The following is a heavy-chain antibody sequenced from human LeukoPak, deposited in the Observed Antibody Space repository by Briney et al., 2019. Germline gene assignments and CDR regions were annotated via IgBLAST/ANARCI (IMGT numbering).Heavy chain of an antibody. V-gene: IGHV3-33*01. D-gene: IGHD1-14*01. CDR3: AAGEPYVY. J-gene: IGHJ4*02. CDR2: IWYDGSNK. CDR1: GFTFTTYG. Sequence: GRSLRLSCAASGFTFTTYGMHWVRQAPGKGLEWVAIIWYDGSNKYYADSVKGRFTISRDNSKNTLYLQMSNLRADDTAVYYCAAGEPYVYWGQGTLVTVSS.